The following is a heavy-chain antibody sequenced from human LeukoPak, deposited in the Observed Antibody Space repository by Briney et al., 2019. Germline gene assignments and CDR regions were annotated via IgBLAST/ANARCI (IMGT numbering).Heavy chain of an antibody. D-gene: IGHD6-13*01. Sequence: PGGSLRLSCAASGFTFSTYGMHWVRQAPGKGLEWVAFIRYGGSNKYYGDSVKGRFTISRDNSKNTLYLQMNSLRAEDTAVYYCAKAGSSSWDAFDYWGQGTLVTVSS. CDR2: IRYGGSNK. CDR3: AKAGSSSWDAFDY. J-gene: IGHJ4*02. CDR1: GFTFSTYG. V-gene: IGHV3-30*02.